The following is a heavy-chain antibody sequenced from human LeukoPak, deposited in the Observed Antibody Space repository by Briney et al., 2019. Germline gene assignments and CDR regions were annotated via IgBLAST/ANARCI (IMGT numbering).Heavy chain of an antibody. Sequence: GGSLRLSCAASGFTFSTYNMNWVRQAPGKGLEWVSSITSSSTYIYYADSVKGRFTISRDNAKNSLYLQMDSLRAEDTAVYYCARMWWLRPDYWGQGTLVTVSS. D-gene: IGHD5-12*01. CDR2: ITSSSTYI. CDR1: GFTFSTYN. CDR3: ARMWWLRPDY. J-gene: IGHJ4*02. V-gene: IGHV3-21*01.